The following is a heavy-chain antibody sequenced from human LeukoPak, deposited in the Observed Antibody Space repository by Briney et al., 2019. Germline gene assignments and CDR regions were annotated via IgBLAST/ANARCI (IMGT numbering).Heavy chain of an antibody. J-gene: IGHJ6*03. CDR2: IYHSGTT. V-gene: IGHV4-38-2*02. D-gene: IGHD2-2*01. Sequence: SETLSLTCAVSGYSISSGSFWGWIRQPPGKGLEWIGTIYHSGTTYYNPSLKSRVTISVDTSKNQFSLKLSSVTAADTAVYYCARDSCSSTSCYRRDLYYYYYMDVWGKGTTVTVSS. CDR3: ARDSCSSTSCYRRDLYYYYYMDV. CDR1: GYSISSGSF.